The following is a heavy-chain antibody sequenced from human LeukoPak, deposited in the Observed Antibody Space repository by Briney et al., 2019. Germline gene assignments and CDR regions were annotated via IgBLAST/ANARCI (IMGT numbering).Heavy chain of an antibody. CDR1: GGSISSSNW. J-gene: IGHJ4*02. CDR2: IYHSGST. V-gene: IGHV4-4*02. D-gene: IGHD3-22*01. CDR3: ARDQYYYDSSGYGGLYYFDY. Sequence: SETLSLTCAVSGGSISSSNWWSWVRQPPGKGLEWIGEIYHSGSTNYNPSLKSRVTMSVDTSKNQFSLKLSSVTAADTAVYYCARDQYYYDSSGYGGLYYFDYWGQGTLVTVSS.